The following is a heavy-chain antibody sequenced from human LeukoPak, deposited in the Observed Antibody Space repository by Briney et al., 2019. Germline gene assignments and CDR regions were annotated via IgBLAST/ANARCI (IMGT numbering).Heavy chain of an antibody. Sequence: GGSLRLSCAASGFTFSSYAMHWVRQAPGKGLEWVAVISYDGSNKYYADSVKGRFTISRDNSKNTLYLQMNSLRAEDTAVYYCAKVGGGYYDSSGYFIDYWGQGTLVTVSS. D-gene: IGHD3-22*01. CDR3: AKVGGGYYDSSGYFIDY. V-gene: IGHV3-30*04. J-gene: IGHJ4*02. CDR2: ISYDGSNK. CDR1: GFTFSSYA.